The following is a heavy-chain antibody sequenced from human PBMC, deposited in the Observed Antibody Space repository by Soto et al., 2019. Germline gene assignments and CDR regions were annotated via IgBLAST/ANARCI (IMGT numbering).Heavy chain of an antibody. CDR2: ISGYNGIT. J-gene: IGHJ5*02. Sequence: QVQLVQSGAEVKKPGASVKVSCKASGYTFSSTGISWVRQAPGQGLEWMGWISGYNGITNFAQKFQGRVTMTIDSSTTTAYIDLSSLRSDETAVYYCARGRSLFGMIINDCFDPWGQGTLVAVSS. CDR3: ARGRSLFGMIINDCFDP. V-gene: IGHV1-18*01. D-gene: IGHD3-3*01. CDR1: GYTFSSTG.